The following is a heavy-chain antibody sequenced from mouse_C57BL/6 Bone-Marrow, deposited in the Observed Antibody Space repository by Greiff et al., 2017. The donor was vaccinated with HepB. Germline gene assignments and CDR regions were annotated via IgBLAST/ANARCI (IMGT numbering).Heavy chain of an antibody. CDR2: INPSSGYT. J-gene: IGHJ3*01. D-gene: IGHD1-1*01. Sequence: QVQLQQSGAELARPGASVKMSCKASGYTFTSYTMHWVKQRPGQGLEWIGYINPSSGYTKYNQKFKDKATLTADKSSSTAYMQLSSLTSEDSAVYYCARPLYYSSWFAYWGQGTLVTVSA. CDR3: ARPLYYSSWFAY. V-gene: IGHV1-4*01. CDR1: GYTFTSYT.